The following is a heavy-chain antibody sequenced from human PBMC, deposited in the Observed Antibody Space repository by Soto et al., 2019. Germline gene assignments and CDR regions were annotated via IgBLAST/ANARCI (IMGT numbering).Heavy chain of an antibody. CDR1: GFIFDDYG. CDR2: VNWNGGST. CDR3: VRGASLNFDY. V-gene: IGHV3-20*04. D-gene: IGHD1-26*01. Sequence: ESGGGVLRPGESLRLSCAASGFIFDDYGMSWARQAPGKGLEWVSGVNWNGGSTSYADSVKGRFTISRDNAKNFLFLQMNSLRVEDTAFYYCVRGASLNFDYWGQGTLVTVSS. J-gene: IGHJ4*02.